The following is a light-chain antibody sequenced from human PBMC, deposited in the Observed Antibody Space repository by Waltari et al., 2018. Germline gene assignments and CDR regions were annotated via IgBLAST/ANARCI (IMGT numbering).Light chain of an antibody. CDR2: WAS. CDR1: LSLLYSSNNKNY. V-gene: IGKV4-1*01. CDR3: QQFYETPLT. Sequence: GERATVSCKSSLSLLYSSNNKNYLAWYQQKPGQPPKLLIHWASTRASGVPDRFSGSGSGTDFTLTISSVQADDVAVYYCQQFYETPLTFGGGTKVEIK. J-gene: IGKJ4*01.